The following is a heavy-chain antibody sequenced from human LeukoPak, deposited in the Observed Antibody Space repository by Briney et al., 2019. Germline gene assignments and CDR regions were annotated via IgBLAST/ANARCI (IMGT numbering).Heavy chain of an antibody. V-gene: IGHV3-23*01. CDR1: GFTFSSYA. D-gene: IGHD3-10*01. J-gene: IGHJ4*02. CDR2: ISGSGGST. Sequence: GGSLRLSCAASGFTFSSYAMSWVRQAPGKGLEWVSAISGSGGSTYYADSVKGRFTISRDNSKNTLYLQMKSLRAEDTAVYYCAKASYGSGSYYFDYWGQGTLVTVSS. CDR3: AKASYGSGSYYFDY.